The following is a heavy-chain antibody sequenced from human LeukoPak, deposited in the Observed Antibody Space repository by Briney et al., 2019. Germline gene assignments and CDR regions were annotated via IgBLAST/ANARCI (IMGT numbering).Heavy chain of an antibody. V-gene: IGHV3-53*01. D-gene: IGHD5-18*01. Sequence: PGGSLRLSCAASGFTVSSNYMSWVRQAPGKGLERFSVIYSGGSTYYADSVKGRFTISRDNSKNTLYLQMNSLRAEDTAVYYCATHPGDTSYGFDYWGQGTLVTVSS. J-gene: IGHJ4*02. CDR1: GFTVSSNY. CDR2: IYSGGST. CDR3: ATHPGDTSYGFDY.